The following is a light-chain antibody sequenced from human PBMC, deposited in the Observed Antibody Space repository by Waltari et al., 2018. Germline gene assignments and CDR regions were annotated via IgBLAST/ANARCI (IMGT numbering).Light chain of an antibody. V-gene: IGLV2-14*01. Sequence: QSALSQPAPASGSPGESLTISCTGARRAVGGFNYVSWYQQNPGKAPKLMIFEATKRRSGVSLRFSGSTSGNTPSLTIAGLQAEDEADYYCSSYASSNFLVFGGGTKVTVL. CDR3: SSYASSNFLV. CDR1: RRAVGGFNY. CDR2: EAT. J-gene: IGLJ3*02.